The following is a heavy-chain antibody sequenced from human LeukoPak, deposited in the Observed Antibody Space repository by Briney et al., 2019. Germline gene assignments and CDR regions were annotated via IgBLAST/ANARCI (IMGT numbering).Heavy chain of an antibody. V-gene: IGHV5-51*01. Sequence: GESLKISCKGSGYSFTSYWIGWVRQMPRKGLEWMGIIYPGDSDTRYSPSFQGQVTISADKSISTAYLQWSSLKASDTAMYYCASAYCGGDCYSVPYYFDYWGQGTLVTVSS. D-gene: IGHD2-21*02. CDR3: ASAYCGGDCYSVPYYFDY. CDR1: GYSFTSYW. J-gene: IGHJ4*02. CDR2: IYPGDSDT.